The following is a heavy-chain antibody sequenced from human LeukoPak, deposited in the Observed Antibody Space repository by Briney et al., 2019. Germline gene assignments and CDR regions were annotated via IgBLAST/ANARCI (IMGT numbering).Heavy chain of an antibody. CDR2: ISSSSSYI. J-gene: IGHJ5*02. D-gene: IGHD3-10*01. V-gene: IGHV3-21*01. CDR3: ARDWSVWFGESPFFDP. Sequence: AGGSLRLSCAASGFTFSSYSMNWVRQAPGKGLEWVSSISSSSSYIYYADSVKGRFTISRDNAKNSLYLQMNSLRAEDTAVYYCARDWSVWFGESPFFDPWGQGTLVTVSS. CDR1: GFTFSSYS.